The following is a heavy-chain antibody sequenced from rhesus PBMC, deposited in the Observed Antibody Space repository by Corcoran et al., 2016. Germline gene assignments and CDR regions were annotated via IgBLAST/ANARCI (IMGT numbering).Heavy chain of an antibody. CDR2: IRSDGST. J-gene: IGHJ3*01. Sequence: QVQLQQWGEGLVKPSETLSLTCAVYGGSVSGYLWGWIRQPPGKGLEWIGRIRSDGSTVYSPSLKSRVTISIDTSKNQFSLKLTSVTAADTAEYYCDREGLDYFNDSYFDAFDLWGQGLRVTVSS. D-gene: IGHD3-16*01. V-gene: IGHV4-160*01. CDR1: GGSVSGYL. CDR3: DREGLDYFNDSYFDAFDL.